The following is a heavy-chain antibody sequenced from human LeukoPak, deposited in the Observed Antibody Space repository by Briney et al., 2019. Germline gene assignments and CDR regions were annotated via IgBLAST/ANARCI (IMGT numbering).Heavy chain of an antibody. D-gene: IGHD3-10*01. CDR2: IHTSGST. CDR3: ARDNYRYGSVEYYFDY. Sequence: KPSETLSLTCTVSGVSISSYYWSWIRQPAGKGLEWIGRIHTSGSTNYNPSLKSRVTMSVDTSKNQFSLKLSSVTAADTAVYYCARDNYRYGSVEYYFDYWGQGTLVTVSS. V-gene: IGHV4-4*07. CDR1: GVSISSYY. J-gene: IGHJ4*02.